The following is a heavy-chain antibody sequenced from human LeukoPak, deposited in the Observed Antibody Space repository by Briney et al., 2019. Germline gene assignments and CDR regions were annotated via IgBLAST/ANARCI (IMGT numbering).Heavy chain of an antibody. V-gene: IGHV3-74*01. CDR3: AREFRITVAGVSRRFFDY. J-gene: IGHJ4*02. CDR2: ISSSGTSS. CDR1: GFTFSTYW. Sequence: GGSLRLSCGASGFTFSTYWMHWVRQAPGKGLDWVSRISSSGTSSTYADSVKGRFTISRDNAKNTLYLQMSSLKAEDTSVYYCAREFRITVAGVSRRFFDYWGQGTLVTVSS. D-gene: IGHD6-19*01.